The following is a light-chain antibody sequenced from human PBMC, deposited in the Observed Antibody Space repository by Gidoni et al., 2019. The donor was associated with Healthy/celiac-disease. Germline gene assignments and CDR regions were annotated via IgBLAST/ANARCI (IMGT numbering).Light chain of an antibody. CDR1: QRISSY. CDR2: AAS. CDR3: QQSYSTLGT. V-gene: IGKV1-39*01. Sequence: IRLTPSPSSLSASVGDRVTITCRASQRISSYLKWYQQKPGKAPKLLIYAASSLQSGVPSRFSGSGSGTDFTLTISSLQPEDFATYYCQQSYSTLGTFGQGTKVEIK. J-gene: IGKJ1*01.